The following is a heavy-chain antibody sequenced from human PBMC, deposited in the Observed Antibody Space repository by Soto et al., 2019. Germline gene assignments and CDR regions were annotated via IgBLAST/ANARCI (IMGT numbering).Heavy chain of an antibody. CDR1: GGSLTSYP. Sequence: QMEQSGAEVRKPGSSVKVSCKPSGGSLTSYPMAWVRQAPGQGFEWMGGIIPIHGTTEYAQKFQGRVTITADESTNRATLELTGLTSEDTAVYYWARGCGLVSWGQGTLVTVSS. CDR2: IIPIHGTT. J-gene: IGHJ4*02. V-gene: IGHV1-69*01. D-gene: IGHD1-26*01. CDR3: ARGCGLVS.